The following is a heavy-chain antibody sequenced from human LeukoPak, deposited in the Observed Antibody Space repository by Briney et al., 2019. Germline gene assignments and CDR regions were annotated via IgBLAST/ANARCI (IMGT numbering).Heavy chain of an antibody. V-gene: IGHV5-51*01. D-gene: IGHD2-2*02. CDR2: IYPGDSQT. J-gene: IGHJ5*02. CDR1: GYSFTNYW. CDR3: ARHPYSRSCISNICYRWFDP. Sequence: GESLKISCKGSGYSFTNYWIGWVRQMPGRGLERMGIIYPGDSQTRYNPSFQGQVTISADKSISTAYLQWSSLKASDTAMYYCARHPYSRSCISNICYRWFDPWGQGTLVTVSS.